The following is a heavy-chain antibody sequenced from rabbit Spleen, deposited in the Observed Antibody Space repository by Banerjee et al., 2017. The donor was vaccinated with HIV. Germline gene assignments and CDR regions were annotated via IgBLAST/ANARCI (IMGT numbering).Heavy chain of an antibody. J-gene: IGHJ4*01. CDR3: ARAPYVGWTGYGYAYYFDL. D-gene: IGHD6-1*01. CDR1: GFSFSSSYY. CDR2: IYAGSSGST. Sequence: QSLEESGGDLVKPGASLTLTCTASGFSFSSSYYMCWVRQAPGKGLEWIACIYAGSSGSTYDASWAKGRFAISKAASTAVTLQMASLTAADTATYFGARAPYVGWTGYGYAYYFDLWGPGTLVTVS. V-gene: IGHV1S40*01.